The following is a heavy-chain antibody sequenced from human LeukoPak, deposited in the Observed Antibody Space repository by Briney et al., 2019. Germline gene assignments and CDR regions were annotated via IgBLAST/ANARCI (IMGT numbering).Heavy chain of an antibody. V-gene: IGHV3-30*03. Sequence: PGGSLRLSCAASEFTFSSYNMNWARQAPGNGLEWVAVISYDGSNKYYADSVKGRFTMSRDNSKKMLYLQMSSLRPEDTAVYYCARDLGGSGWSLGAYWGQGTLVTVSS. CDR3: ARDLGGSGWSLGAY. CDR2: ISYDGSNK. CDR1: EFTFSSYN. D-gene: IGHD6-19*01. J-gene: IGHJ4*02.